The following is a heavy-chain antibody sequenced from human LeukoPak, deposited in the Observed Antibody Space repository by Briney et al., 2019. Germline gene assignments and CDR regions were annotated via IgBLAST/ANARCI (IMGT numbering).Heavy chain of an antibody. CDR1: GFTVSSNY. D-gene: IGHD5-18*01. V-gene: IGHV3-66*04. CDR2: IYSGGST. J-gene: IGHJ4*02. CDR3: ASHLVDTATIDY. Sequence: GGSLRLSCAASGFTVSSNYMSWVRQAPGKGLEWVSVIYSGGSTYYADSVKGRFTISRDNSKNTLYLQMNSLRAEDTAVYYCASHLVDTATIDYWGQGTLVTVSS.